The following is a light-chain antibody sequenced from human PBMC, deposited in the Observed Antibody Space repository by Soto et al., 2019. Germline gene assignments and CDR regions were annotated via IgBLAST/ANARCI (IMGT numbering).Light chain of an antibody. CDR2: EVS. J-gene: IGLJ1*01. CDR1: SSDVGGYNS. V-gene: IGLV2-14*01. CDR3: GSYTSRITPYV. Sequence: QSALTQPASVSGSPGQSITISCTGTSSDVGGYNSVSWYQQHPGKVPKLMIYEVSNRPSGVSNRFSGSKSGNTASLTISGLQAEDEAGYYCGSYTSRITPYVFGTGTKVTVL.